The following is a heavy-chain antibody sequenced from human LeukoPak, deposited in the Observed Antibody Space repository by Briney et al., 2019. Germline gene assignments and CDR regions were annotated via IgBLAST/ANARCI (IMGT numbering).Heavy chain of an antibody. CDR1: GFTFSTYW. D-gene: IGHD1-26*01. V-gene: IGHV3-7*01. CDR2: IKGDGGEK. J-gene: IGHJ6*02. Sequence: GGSLRLSCAASGFTFSTYWMAWVRPAPGKGLEWVANIKGDGGEKYHGDSVTGRFTISRDNAKNSLYLQMNSLRAEDTAIYYCASYRVSHGMDVWGQGTTVTVSS. CDR3: ASYRVSHGMDV.